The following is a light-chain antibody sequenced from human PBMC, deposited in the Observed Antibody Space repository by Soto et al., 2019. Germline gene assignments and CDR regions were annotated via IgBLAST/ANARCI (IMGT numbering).Light chain of an antibody. CDR1: SSDVGGYNY. J-gene: IGLJ1*01. CDR2: EAS. V-gene: IGLV2-14*01. CDR3: SSYTSSSTSYV. Sequence: QSALTQPASVSGSPGQSITISCTGTSSDVGGYNYGSWYQQHPGKAPKLMIYEASNPPSGVSIRFSGSKSGNTASLTIAGLQADDEADYYCSSYTSSSTSYVFGTGTKVTVL.